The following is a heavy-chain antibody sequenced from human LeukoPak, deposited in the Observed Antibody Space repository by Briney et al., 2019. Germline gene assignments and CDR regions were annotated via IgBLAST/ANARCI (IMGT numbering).Heavy chain of an antibody. CDR1: GFTFSSYW. J-gene: IGHJ4*02. CDR3: ARDSFLESPSY. D-gene: IGHD3-3*01. V-gene: IGHV3-7*01. Sequence: GGSLRLSCAASGFTFSSYWMSWVRQAPGKGLEWVANIKQDGSEKYYVDSVKGRFTISRDNAKNSLYLQMNSMRAEDTAVYYCARDSFLESPSYWGQGTLVTVSS. CDR2: IKQDGSEK.